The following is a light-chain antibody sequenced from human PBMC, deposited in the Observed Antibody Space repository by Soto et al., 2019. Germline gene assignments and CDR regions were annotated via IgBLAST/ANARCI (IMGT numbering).Light chain of an antibody. V-gene: IGKV1-39*01. CDR3: QQSYTTPRT. Sequence: DIQMTQSPSSLSASVGDRVTITCRASQSIRTYLNWYQQKPGKAPKLLIYAESSLQSGVPSRFSGSGSGTDFTLTISSLQPEDFATYYCQQSYTTPRTFGQGTKVDIK. CDR2: AES. J-gene: IGKJ1*01. CDR1: QSIRTY.